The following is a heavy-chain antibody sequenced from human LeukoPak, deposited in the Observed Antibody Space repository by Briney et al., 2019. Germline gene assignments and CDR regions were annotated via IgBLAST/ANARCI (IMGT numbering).Heavy chain of an antibody. CDR1: GFTFSSYG. J-gene: IGHJ1*01. V-gene: IGHV3-30*18. Sequence: GGSLRLSCAASGFTFSSYGMHWVRQAPGKGLEWVAVISYDGSNKYYADSVKGRFTISRDNSKNTLYLQMNSLRAEDTAVYYCAKAPLPSYRGGDCPPFQHWGQGTLVTVSS. CDR3: AKAPLPSYRGGDCPPFQH. D-gene: IGHD2-21*02. CDR2: ISYDGSNK.